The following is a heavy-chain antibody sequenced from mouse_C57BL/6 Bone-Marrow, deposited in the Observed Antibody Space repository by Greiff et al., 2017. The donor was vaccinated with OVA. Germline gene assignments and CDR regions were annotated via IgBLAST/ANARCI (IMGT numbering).Heavy chain of an antibody. V-gene: IGHV1-54*01. CDR2: INPGSGGT. Sequence: QVQLQQSGAELVRPGTSVKVSCKASGYAFTNYLIEWVKQRPGQGLEWIGVINPGSGGTNYNEKCKGKGTLTADKSASTAYMQLSSLTSEDSAVYFCARRGTTVYYRDYWGQGTSVTVAS. D-gene: IGHD1-1*01. CDR3: ARRGTTVYYRDY. J-gene: IGHJ4*01. CDR1: GYAFTNYL.